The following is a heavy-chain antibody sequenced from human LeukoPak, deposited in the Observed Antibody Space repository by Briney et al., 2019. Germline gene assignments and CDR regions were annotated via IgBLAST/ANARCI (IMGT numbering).Heavy chain of an antibody. CDR1: GFTFSNYA. V-gene: IGHV3-23*01. CDR3: APDLRGSASSLDD. J-gene: IGHJ4*02. D-gene: IGHD6-25*01. CDR2: ISGSGAST. Sequence: GGSLRLSCAASGFTFSNYAMSWVRQAPGKGLEWVSLISGSGASTYYPDSVKGRFTISRDNSKNTLSLQMNSLRAEDTAVYYCAPDLRGSASSLDDWGQGTLVTISS.